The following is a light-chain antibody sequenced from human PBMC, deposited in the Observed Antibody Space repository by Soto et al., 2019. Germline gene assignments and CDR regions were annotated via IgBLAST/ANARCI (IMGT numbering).Light chain of an antibody. V-gene: IGLV2-8*01. CDR1: SGDVGAYKY. CDR3: CSYAGSNNV. CDR2: EVS. Sequence: QSALTQPPSASGSPGQSVTISCTGTSGDVGAYKYVSWYQQHPGKAPKLMIYEVSQRPSGVPDRFSGSKSGNTASLTVSGLQAEDEADYYCCSYAGSNNVFGTGTKVTVL. J-gene: IGLJ1*01.